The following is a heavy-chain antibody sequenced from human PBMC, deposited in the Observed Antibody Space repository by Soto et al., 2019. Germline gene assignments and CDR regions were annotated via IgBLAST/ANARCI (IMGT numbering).Heavy chain of an antibody. CDR2: ISYDGSNK. J-gene: IGHJ4*02. CDR1: GFTFSSYA. CDR3: ARDPTTVTTFFLYFDY. V-gene: IGHV3-30-3*01. Sequence: QVQLVKSGGGVVQPGRSLRLSCAASGFTFSSYAMHWVRQAPGKGLEWVAVISYDGSNKYYADSVKGRFTISRDNSKNTLYLQMNSLRAEDTAVYYCARDPTTVTTFFLYFDYWGQGTLVTVSS. D-gene: IGHD4-17*01.